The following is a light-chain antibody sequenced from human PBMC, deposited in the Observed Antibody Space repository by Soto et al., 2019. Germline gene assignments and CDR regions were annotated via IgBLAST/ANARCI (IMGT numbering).Light chain of an antibody. CDR3: SSYTSTSTLYV. J-gene: IGLJ1*01. CDR2: DVS. Sequence: QSALTQPASVSGSPGQSITISCTGTSSDIGGYNYVSWYQQLPGKVPKLIIYDVSNRPSGVSGRFSGSKSGNAASRTISGLQAEDEADYYCSSYTSTSTLYVFGTGTKVTVL. V-gene: IGLV2-14*03. CDR1: SSDIGGYNY.